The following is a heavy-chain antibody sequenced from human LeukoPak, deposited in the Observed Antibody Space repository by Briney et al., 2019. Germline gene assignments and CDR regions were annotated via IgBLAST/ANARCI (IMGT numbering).Heavy chain of an antibody. Sequence: GGSLRLSCAASGFTVTSNYMSWVRQTPGQGRLEWVSVIYTDGRTFYTGSVTGRFTISRDNSKNTLYLQMDSLRAEDTAVYYCARGQIYGTGSYFFDHWGQGTLVTVSS. V-gene: IGHV3-66*01. CDR3: ARGQIYGTGSYFFDH. J-gene: IGHJ4*02. D-gene: IGHD3-10*01. CDR2: IYTDGRT. CDR1: GFTVTSNY.